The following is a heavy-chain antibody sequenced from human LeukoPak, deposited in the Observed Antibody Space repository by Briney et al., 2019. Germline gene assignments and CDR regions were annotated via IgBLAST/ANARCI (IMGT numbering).Heavy chain of an antibody. CDR3: ARKLGYCSGGSCYSADYYYYYMDV. V-gene: IGHV3-48*01. CDR1: GFTFSSYS. D-gene: IGHD2-15*01. CDR2: ISSSSSTI. Sequence: PGGSLRPTCAASGFTFSSYSMNWVRQAPGKGLEWVSYISSSSSTIYYADSVKGRFTISRDNAKNSLYLQMNSLRAEDTAVYYCARKLGYCSGGSCYSADYYYYYMDVWGKGTTVTVSS. J-gene: IGHJ6*03.